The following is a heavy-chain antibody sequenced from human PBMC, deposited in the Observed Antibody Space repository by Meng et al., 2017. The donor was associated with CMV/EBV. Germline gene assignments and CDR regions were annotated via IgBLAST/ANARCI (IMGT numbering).Heavy chain of an antibody. Sequence: ASVKVSCKASGYTFTGYYMHWVRQAPGQGLEWMGWINPNSGGANYAQKFRGRVTMTRDTSISTAYMELSRLRSDDTAVYYCARGRLIVVVPAAIAGVRIAAALSMDVWGQGTTVTVSS. CDR3: ARGRLIVVVPAAIAGVRIAAALSMDV. CDR2: INPNSGGA. V-gene: IGHV1-2*02. D-gene: IGHD2-2*01. J-gene: IGHJ6*02. CDR1: GYTFTGYY.